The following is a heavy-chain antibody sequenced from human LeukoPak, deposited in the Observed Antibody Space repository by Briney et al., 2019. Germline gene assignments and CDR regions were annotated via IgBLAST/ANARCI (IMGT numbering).Heavy chain of an antibody. CDR3: AKVMKGSERLTMVRGVIIKTAGLYYMDV. V-gene: IGHV3-23*01. J-gene: IGHJ6*03. CDR1: GFTLSSYA. D-gene: IGHD3-10*01. CDR2: ISASGGST. Sequence: GGSLRLSCAASGFTLSSYAMSWVRQAPGKGLEWVSSISASGGSTNYADSVKGPFTISRDNSKNTVYMKMNSLRAEDTAVYYCAKVMKGSERLTMVRGVIIKTAGLYYMDVWGKGTTVTVSS.